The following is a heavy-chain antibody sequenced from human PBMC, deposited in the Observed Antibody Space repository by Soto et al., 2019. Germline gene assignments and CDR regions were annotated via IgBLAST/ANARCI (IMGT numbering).Heavy chain of an antibody. CDR2: IWYDGSNK. J-gene: IGHJ3*02. V-gene: IGHV3-33*01. CDR3: AREGNTAMAEDAFDI. Sequence: QVQLVESGGGVVQPGRSLRLSCAASGFTFSSYGMHWVRQAPGKGLEWVAVIWYDGSNKYYADSVKGRFTISRDNSQNALYLQMNSLRAEDTAVYYCAREGNTAMAEDAFDIWGQGTMVTVSS. D-gene: IGHD5-18*01. CDR1: GFTFSSYG.